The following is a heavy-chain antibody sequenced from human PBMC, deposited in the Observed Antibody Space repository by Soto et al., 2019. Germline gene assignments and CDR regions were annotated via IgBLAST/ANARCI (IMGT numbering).Heavy chain of an antibody. D-gene: IGHD6-19*01. J-gene: IGHJ5*02. CDR2: INPNRGDT. CDR1: GYSFTGYF. V-gene: IGHV1-2*02. Sequence: ASVKVSCKASGYSFTGYFLDWVRQAPGHGLEWMGGINPNRGDTQYAQRFEGRVTMTRDPSISTAYMEVSGLTSDDTAVYHCARVAVSGTIDLWGQRTLVTVSS. CDR3: ARVAVSGTIDL.